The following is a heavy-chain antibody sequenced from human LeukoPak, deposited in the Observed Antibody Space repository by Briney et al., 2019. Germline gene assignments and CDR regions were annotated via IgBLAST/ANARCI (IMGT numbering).Heavy chain of an antibody. CDR3: AKRPVASGNYPLYFEY. CDR1: GFSVRTTY. V-gene: IGHV3-30*02. Sequence: PGGTLRLSCAASGFSVRTTYMSWVRQAPGKGLEWVAFIRNDGSYKYYADSLKGRFTISRDNSKNTLYLQMNSLRPEDTAVYYCAKRPVASGNYPLYFEYWGQGTLVTVSS. CDR2: IRNDGSYK. D-gene: IGHD3-10*01. J-gene: IGHJ4*02.